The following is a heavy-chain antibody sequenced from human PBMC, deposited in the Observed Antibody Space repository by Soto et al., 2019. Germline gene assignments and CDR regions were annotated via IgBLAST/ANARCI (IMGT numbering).Heavy chain of an antibody. J-gene: IGHJ4*02. CDR3: AKNWNWGSLVH. CDR2: IYYGGRP. D-gene: IGHD7-27*01. CDR1: GDSISTDY. V-gene: IGHV4-59*08. Sequence: QVHLQESGPGLVKPSETLSLTCTVSGDSISTDYWSWIRQSPGKGLEWIGFIYYGGRPNYNPSPKSRSTISVDTPQNQFSLKLSYVTAADTAVYYCAKNWNWGSLVHWGQGTLVTVPS.